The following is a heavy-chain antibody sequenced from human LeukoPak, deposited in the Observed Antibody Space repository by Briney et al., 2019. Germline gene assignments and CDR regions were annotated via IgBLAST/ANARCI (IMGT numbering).Heavy chain of an antibody. Sequence: GASVKVSCKASGYTFTCYGFSWVRQAPGPGLEWMGWISTYNGNTHNAQKLQGRVTMTTDTPTSTAYMEPRSLRSDDAAVYYFARDRSMQWVVPRYYYGLDVWGQRTTVTVS. CDR1: GYTFTCYG. V-gene: IGHV1-18*01. D-gene: IGHD6-19*01. CDR3: ARDRSMQWVVPRYYYGLDV. CDR2: ISTYNGNT. J-gene: IGHJ6*02.